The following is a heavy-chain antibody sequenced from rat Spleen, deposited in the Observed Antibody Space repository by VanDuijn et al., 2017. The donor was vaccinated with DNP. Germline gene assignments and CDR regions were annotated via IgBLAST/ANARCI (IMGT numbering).Heavy chain of an antibody. J-gene: IGHJ2*01. CDR1: GFTFSNYG. CDR3: ARDSGFGVGYYFDY. Sequence: EVQLVESGGGLVQPGRSLKLSCAASGFTFSNYGMAWVRQAPTKGLEWVAAISPSGGSTYYRDSVRGRFTITRDNAKKTLYLQMNSLRSEDTATYYCARDSGFGVGYYFDYWGQGVMVTVSS. D-gene: IGHD4-3*01. V-gene: IGHV5S13*01. CDR2: ISPSGGST.